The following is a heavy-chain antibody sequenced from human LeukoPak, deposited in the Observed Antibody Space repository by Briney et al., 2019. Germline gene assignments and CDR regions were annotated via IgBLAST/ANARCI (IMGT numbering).Heavy chain of an antibody. J-gene: IGHJ6*03. CDR1: GFTFDDCG. D-gene: IGHD5-18*01. CDR3: ARVGIQLGGGYMDV. V-gene: IGHV3-20*04. CDR2: INWNGGST. Sequence: PGGSLRLSCAASGFTFDDCGMSWVRQAPGKGLEWVSGINWNGGSTGYADSVKGRFTISRDNAKNSLYLQMNSLRAEDTALYYCARVGIQLGGGYMDVWGKGTTVTVSS.